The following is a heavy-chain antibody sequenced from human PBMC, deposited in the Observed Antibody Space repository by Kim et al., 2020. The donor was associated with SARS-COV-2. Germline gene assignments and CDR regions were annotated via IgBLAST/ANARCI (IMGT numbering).Heavy chain of an antibody. CDR2: ISDNGGTT. CDR3: AKSVGGSSYGSDWYFDL. J-gene: IGHJ2*01. Sequence: GGSLRLSCGASGFTFSYYAMSWVRQAPGKGLEWVSAISDNGGTTYYADLVKGRFTVSRDNSKNTLYLQMNGLRAEDTALYYCAKSVGGSSYGSDWYFDLWGRGTLVTVSS. V-gene: IGHV3-23*01. CDR1: GFTFSYYA. D-gene: IGHD5-18*01.